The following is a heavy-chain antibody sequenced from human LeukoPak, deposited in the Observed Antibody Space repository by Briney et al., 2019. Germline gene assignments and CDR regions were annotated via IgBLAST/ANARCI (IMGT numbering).Heavy chain of an antibody. J-gene: IGHJ4*02. Sequence: GGSLRLSCVDPGGGVGSNNMSWVRQAPGKGLEWVSLIYSGGAIRYADSVKGRFTISRDSSKNTLFLQMNDLTVEDTARYYCARRPGNWGQGILVTVSS. CDR3: ARRPGN. CDR1: GGGVGSNN. V-gene: IGHV3-53*01. D-gene: IGHD1-14*01. CDR2: IYSGGAI.